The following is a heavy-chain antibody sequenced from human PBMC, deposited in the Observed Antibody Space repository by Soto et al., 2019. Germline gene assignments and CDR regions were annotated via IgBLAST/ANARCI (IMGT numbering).Heavy chain of an antibody. CDR2: IYWDDDK. D-gene: IGHD3-3*01. V-gene: IGHV2-5*02. CDR1: GFSLTTSGVG. Sequence: QITLNESGPTQVKPRQTLTLTCTFSGFSLTTSGVGVGWIRQSPGKAPEWLALIYWDDDKRYSPSLKSRLTITNDTSKNQVVPTMADLDPADTATYYCAHRVLRTVFGLVTTTAIYFDFWGQGTPVAVSS. J-gene: IGHJ4*02. CDR3: AHRVLRTVFGLVTTTAIYFDF.